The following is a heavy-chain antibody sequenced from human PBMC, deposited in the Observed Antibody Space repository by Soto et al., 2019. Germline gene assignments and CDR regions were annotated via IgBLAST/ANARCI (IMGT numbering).Heavy chain of an antibody. CDR1: GGSISSYY. Sequence: SGGSISSYYWSWIRQPPGKGLEWIGYIYYSGSTNYNPSLKSRVTISVDTSKNQFSLKLSSVTAADTAVYYCAREGEYYDILTGHTGYYGMDVWGQGTTVTVSS. D-gene: IGHD3-9*01. CDR2: IYYSGST. J-gene: IGHJ6*02. CDR3: AREGEYYDILTGHTGYYGMDV. V-gene: IGHV4-59*01.